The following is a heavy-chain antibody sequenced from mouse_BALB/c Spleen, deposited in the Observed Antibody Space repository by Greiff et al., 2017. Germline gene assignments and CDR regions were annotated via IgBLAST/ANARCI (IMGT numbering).Heavy chain of an antibody. CDR2: IYPGSGNT. CDR3: TRENYRYHYYAMDY. V-gene: IGHV1S22*01. J-gene: IGHJ4*01. Sequence: LQQPGSELVRPGASVKLSCKASGYTFTSYWMHWVKQRPGQGLEWIGNIYPGSGNTNYDEKFKSKATLTVDTSSSTAYMQLSSLTSEDSAVYYCTRENYRYHYYAMDYWGQGTSVTVSS. CDR1: GYTFTSYW. D-gene: IGHD2-14*01.